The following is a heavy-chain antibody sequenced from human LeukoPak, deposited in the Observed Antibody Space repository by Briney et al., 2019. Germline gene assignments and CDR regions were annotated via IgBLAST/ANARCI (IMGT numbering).Heavy chain of an antibody. V-gene: IGHV4-34*01. CDR3: ARGQVPTARGYNWFDP. J-gene: IGHJ5*02. CDR2: INARGDT. CDR1: GWSFNDYY. Sequence: SETLSLTCAVYGWSFNDYYWNWIRQPPGKGLEWSGEINARGDTNYNPSLKSRVTISVDTSKKQFSLRLTSLIAADTALYYCARGQVPTARGYNWFDPWGQGTLVTVSS. D-gene: IGHD2-2*01.